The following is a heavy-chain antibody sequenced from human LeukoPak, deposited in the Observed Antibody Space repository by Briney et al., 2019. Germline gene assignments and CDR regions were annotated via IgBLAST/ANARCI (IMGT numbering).Heavy chain of an antibody. CDR2: ISAYNGDT. D-gene: IGHD4-17*01. Sequence: GASVKVSCKASGYTFTSYGISWVRQAPGQGLEWMGWISAYNGDTNYAQKVQDRVTMTTDTSTSTAYMELRSLRSDDTAVYYCARRMLSTTVTTGFDYWGQGTLVTVSS. CDR1: GYTFTSYG. J-gene: IGHJ4*02. CDR3: ARRMLSTTVTTGFDY. V-gene: IGHV1-18*01.